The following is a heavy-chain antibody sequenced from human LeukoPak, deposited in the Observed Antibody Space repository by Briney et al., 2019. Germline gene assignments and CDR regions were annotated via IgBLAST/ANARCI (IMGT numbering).Heavy chain of an antibody. CDR3: AKPARMVYDILTGYRSEFDY. Sequence: QAGGSLRLSCGASGFTFSSYAMAWVRQAPGKGLEWVSAIRGTGSSTYYADSVKGRFTISRDNSKNTLYLQMNSLRAEDTAVYYCAKPARMVYDILTGYRSEFDYWGQGTLVTVSS. D-gene: IGHD3-9*01. CDR1: GFTFSSYA. J-gene: IGHJ4*02. CDR2: IRGTGSST. V-gene: IGHV3-23*01.